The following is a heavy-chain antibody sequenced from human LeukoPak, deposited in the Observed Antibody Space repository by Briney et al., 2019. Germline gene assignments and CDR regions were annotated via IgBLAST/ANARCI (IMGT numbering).Heavy chain of an antibody. CDR1: GFTFSNYE. V-gene: IGHV3-48*03. J-gene: IGHJ4*02. CDR2: ISGSGSTI. Sequence: GGSLRLSCAASGFTFSNYEMNWVRRAPGKGLYWVSYISGSGSTIYYADSVKGRFTISRDNAKNSLFLQMDSLRVEDTAIYFCARGPFSTGWYVDWGQGTLVTVSS. D-gene: IGHD6-19*01. CDR3: ARGPFSTGWYVD.